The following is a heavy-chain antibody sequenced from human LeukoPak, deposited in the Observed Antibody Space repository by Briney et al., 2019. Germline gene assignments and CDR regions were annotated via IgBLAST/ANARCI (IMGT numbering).Heavy chain of an antibody. Sequence: ASVKVSCKASGYSFINNGITWVRQAPGQGLEWMGWISTYNGNTNYAQKLQGRVTMTTDTSTSTAYMELRSLKSDDTAVYYCARGRDWNYAFDYWGQGTLVTVSS. CDR2: ISTYNGNT. D-gene: IGHD1-7*01. CDR3: ARGRDWNYAFDY. V-gene: IGHV1-18*01. J-gene: IGHJ4*02. CDR1: GYSFINNG.